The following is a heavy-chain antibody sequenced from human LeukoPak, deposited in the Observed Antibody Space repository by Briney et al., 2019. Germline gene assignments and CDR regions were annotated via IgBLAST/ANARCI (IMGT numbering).Heavy chain of an antibody. J-gene: IGHJ4*02. D-gene: IGHD6-13*01. Sequence: SETLSLTCTVSGGSISSSSYYWGWIRQPPGKGLEWIGSIYYSGSTYYNPSLKSRVTISVDTSKNQFSLKLSSVTAADTAVYYCARVEKLASYYFDYWGQGTLVTVSS. CDR2: IYYSGST. CDR1: GGSISSSSYY. V-gene: IGHV4-39*07. CDR3: ARVEKLASYYFDY.